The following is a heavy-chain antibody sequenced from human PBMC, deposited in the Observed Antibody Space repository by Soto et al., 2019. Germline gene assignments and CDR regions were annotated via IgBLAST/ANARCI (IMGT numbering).Heavy chain of an antibody. D-gene: IGHD3-9*01. Sequence: SLRLSCAASGFTFSSYGMHWVRQAPGKGLEWVAVISYDGSNKYYADSVKGRFTISRDNSKNTLYLQMNSLRAEDTAVYYCAKDDTYSDILTGQARGGMDVWGQGTTVTVSS. CDR2: ISYDGSNK. CDR1: GFTFSSYG. J-gene: IGHJ6*02. V-gene: IGHV3-30*18. CDR3: AKDDTYSDILTGQARGGMDV.